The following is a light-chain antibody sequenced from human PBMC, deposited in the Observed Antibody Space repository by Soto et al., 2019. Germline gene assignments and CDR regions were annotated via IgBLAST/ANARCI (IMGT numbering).Light chain of an antibody. J-gene: IGLJ2*01. CDR2: SNN. Sequence: QSVLTQPPSASGTPGQRVTISCSGSSSNIGSNTVNWSQQLPGTAPKLLIYSNNQQPSGVPERFSGSKSGTSASLAISGLQSEDEADYYCAAWDDSLNAVVFGGGTKLTVL. CDR1: SSNIGSNT. V-gene: IGLV1-44*01. CDR3: AAWDDSLNAVV.